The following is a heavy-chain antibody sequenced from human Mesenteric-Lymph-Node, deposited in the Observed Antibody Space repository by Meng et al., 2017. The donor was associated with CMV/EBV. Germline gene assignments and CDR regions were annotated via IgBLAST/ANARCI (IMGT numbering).Heavy chain of an antibody. J-gene: IGHJ4*02. CDR3: ARDRRGYFDY. CDR1: GGSISSGGYY. D-gene: IGHD3-10*01. Sequence: LRLSCTVSGGSISSGGYYWSWIRQHPGKGLEWIGYIYYSGSTYYNPSLKSRVTISVDTSKNQFSLKLSSVTAADTAVYYCARDRRGYFDYWGQGTLVTVSS. V-gene: IGHV4-31*03. CDR2: IYYSGST.